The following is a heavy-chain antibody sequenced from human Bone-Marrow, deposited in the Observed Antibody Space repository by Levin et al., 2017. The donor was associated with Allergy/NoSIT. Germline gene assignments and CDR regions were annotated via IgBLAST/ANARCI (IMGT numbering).Heavy chain of an antibody. CDR1: GFTFSNHW. Sequence: PGESLKISCAASGFTFSNHWMSWVRQTPGKGLEWVATVKQDGTDKYYVDSVKGRFTISRDNAKSSLYLQMNSLRAEDTAVYYCARYCSGGSCYPDYYYFYIDGWGMGTTVTVSS. CDR3: ARYCSGGSCYPDYYYFYIDG. J-gene: IGHJ6*03. V-gene: IGHV3-7*04. D-gene: IGHD2-15*01. CDR2: VKQDGTDK.